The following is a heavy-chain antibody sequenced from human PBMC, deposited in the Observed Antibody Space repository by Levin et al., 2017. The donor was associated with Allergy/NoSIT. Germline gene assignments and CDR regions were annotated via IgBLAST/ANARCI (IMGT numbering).Heavy chain of an antibody. D-gene: IGHD1/OR15-1a*01. V-gene: IGHV3-23*01. Sequence: SRAASGFTFSEYAMTWVRQAPGKGLEWVSVITGGGSDTYYGDSVKGRFTVSRDNSKNTLYLELNGLRADDTAVYYCAKKQGGTTGFSFDVWGQGTMVTVSS. CDR2: ITGGGSDT. CDR1: GFTFSEYA. J-gene: IGHJ3*01. CDR3: AKKQGGTTGFSFDV.